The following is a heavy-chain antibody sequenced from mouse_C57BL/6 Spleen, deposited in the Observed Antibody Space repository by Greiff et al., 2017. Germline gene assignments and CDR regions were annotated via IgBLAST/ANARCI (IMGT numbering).Heavy chain of an antibody. CDR3: TTWITTVVATRAY. Sequence: VHVKQSGAELVRPGASVKLSCTASGFNIKDYYMHWVKQRPEQGLEWIGRIDPEDGDTEYAPKFQGKATMTADTSSNTAYLQLSSLTSEDTAVYYCTTWITTVVATRAYWGQGTLVTVSA. V-gene: IGHV14-1*01. D-gene: IGHD1-1*01. CDR1: GFNIKDYY. J-gene: IGHJ3*01. CDR2: IDPEDGDT.